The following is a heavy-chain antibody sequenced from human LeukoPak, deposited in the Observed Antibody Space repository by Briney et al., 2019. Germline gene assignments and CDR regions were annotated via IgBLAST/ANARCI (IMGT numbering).Heavy chain of an antibody. V-gene: IGHV4-34*01. CDR2: INHSGST. CDR3: ARGHMITFGGVIVIRNYFDC. CDR1: GGSFSGYY. Sequence: PSETLSLTCAVYGGSFSGYYWSWIRQPPGKGLEWIGEINHSGSTNYNPSLKSRVTISVDTSKNQFSLKLSSVAATDTAVYYCARGHMITFGGVIVIRNYFDCWGQGTLVTVSS. J-gene: IGHJ4*02. D-gene: IGHD3-16*02.